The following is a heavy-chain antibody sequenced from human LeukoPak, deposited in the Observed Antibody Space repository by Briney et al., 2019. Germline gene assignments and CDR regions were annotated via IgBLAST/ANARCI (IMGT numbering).Heavy chain of an antibody. V-gene: IGHV5-51*01. CDR3: ERGPYAYTSSAVPGSYNWFDP. CDR1: GYSFPNYW. Sequence: WGALKIFCKGPGYSFPNYWIGWVRQVPGKGLEWMGIIYPGDSHTRYSPSFQDQVTISVDKCISTAYLKWSSQMASKTAMYYCERGPYAYTSSAVPGSYNWFDPWGQGSLVTVSS. J-gene: IGHJ5*02. CDR2: IYPGDSHT. D-gene: IGHD2-2*02.